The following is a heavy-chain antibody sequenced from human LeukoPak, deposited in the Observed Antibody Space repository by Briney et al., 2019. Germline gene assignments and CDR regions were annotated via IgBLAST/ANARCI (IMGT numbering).Heavy chain of an antibody. J-gene: IGHJ6*04. CDR2: IYYSEST. CDR3: ARVGSYPGIYYYGMDV. V-gene: IGHV4-31*03. CDR1: GGSISSGGYY. Sequence: PSETLSLTCTVSGGSISSGGYYWSWIRQHPGKGLEWIGYIYYSESTYYNPSLKSRVTISVDTSKNQFSLKLSSVTAADTAVYYCARVGSYPGIYYYGMDVWGKGTTVTVSS. D-gene: IGHD3-10*01.